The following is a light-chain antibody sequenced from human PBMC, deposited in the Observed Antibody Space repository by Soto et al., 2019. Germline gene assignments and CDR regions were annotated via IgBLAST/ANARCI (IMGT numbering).Light chain of an antibody. V-gene: IGKV1-33*01. Sequence: DIQMTQSPSSMFASVGARVTITCRASQDISNYLNWYQQRPGTAPKLLIYDASNLERVVPSGFSETRYGTNFTFAITSLQPEDFATYYCKQTESLPITFGKGTRLEI. CDR1: QDISNY. J-gene: IGKJ5*01. CDR2: DAS. CDR3: KQTESLPIT.